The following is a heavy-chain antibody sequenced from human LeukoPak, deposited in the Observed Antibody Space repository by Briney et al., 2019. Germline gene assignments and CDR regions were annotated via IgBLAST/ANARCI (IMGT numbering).Heavy chain of an antibody. D-gene: IGHD3-3*01. J-gene: IGHJ6*03. CDR2: ISAYNGNT. V-gene: IGHV1-18*01. CDR3: ARDPYDFWSGYLPYMDV. CDR1: GYTFTSYG. Sequence: ASVKVSCKASGYTFTSYGISWVRHAPGQGLEWMGWISAYNGNTNYAQKLQGRVTMTTDTSTNTAYMELRSLRSDDTAVYYCARDPYDFWSGYLPYMDVWGKGTPVTVSS.